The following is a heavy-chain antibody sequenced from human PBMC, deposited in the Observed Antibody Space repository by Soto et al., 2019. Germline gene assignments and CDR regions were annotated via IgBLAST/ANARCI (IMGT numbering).Heavy chain of an antibody. CDR2: IIPIFGTA. CDR3: ARRGVVVPAATNPDGMDV. Sequence: QVQLVQSGAEVKKPGSSVKVSCKASGGTFSSYAISWVRQAPGQGLEWMGGIIPIFGTANYAQKFQGRVTITADESTSTAYMELSSLRSEDTAVYYCARRGVVVPAATNPDGMDVWGQGTKVTVSS. J-gene: IGHJ6*02. CDR1: GGTFSSYA. V-gene: IGHV1-69*01. D-gene: IGHD2-2*01.